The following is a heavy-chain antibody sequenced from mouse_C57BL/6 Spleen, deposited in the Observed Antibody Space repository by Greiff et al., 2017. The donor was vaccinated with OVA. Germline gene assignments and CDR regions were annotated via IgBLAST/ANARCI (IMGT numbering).Heavy chain of an antibody. V-gene: IGHV5-17*01. CDR3: ARPFYGSSYVWYFDV. J-gene: IGHJ1*03. CDR1: GFTFSDYG. Sequence: EVKLQESGGGLVKPGGSLKLSCAASGFTFSDYGMHWVRQAPEKGLEWVAYISSGSSTIYYADTVKGRFTISRDNAKNTLFLQMTSLRSEDTAMYYCARPFYGSSYVWYFDVWGTGTTVTVSS. CDR2: ISSGSSTI. D-gene: IGHD1-1*01.